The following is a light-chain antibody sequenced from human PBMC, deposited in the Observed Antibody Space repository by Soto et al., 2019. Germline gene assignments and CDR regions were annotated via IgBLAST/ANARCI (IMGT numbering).Light chain of an antibody. Sequence: DIVMTQSPDSLAVSLGERATINCKSSQSILDTSKNKNYLAWYQRKPGQPPKLLIYWASTRESGVPDRFSGSGSGTDFTLTISSLQAEDVAVYYCHEIYTTPWTFGQGTRVEVK. J-gene: IGKJ1*01. CDR2: WAS. CDR1: QSILDTSKNKNY. V-gene: IGKV4-1*01. CDR3: HEIYTTPWT.